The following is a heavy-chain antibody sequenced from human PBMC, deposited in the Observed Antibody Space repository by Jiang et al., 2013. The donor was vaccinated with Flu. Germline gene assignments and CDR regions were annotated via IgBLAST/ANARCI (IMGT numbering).Heavy chain of an antibody. CDR1: GGSISSSSYY. D-gene: IGHD3-3*01. J-gene: IGHJ4*01. CDR3: ARRTGFDFWSGYYYFDY. V-gene: IGHV4-39*01. Sequence: LLKPSETLSLTCTVSGGSISSSSYYWGWIRQPPGKGLEWIGSIYYSGSTYYNPSLKSRVTISVDTSKNQFSLKLSSVTAADTAVYYCARRTGFDFWSGYYYFDY. CDR2: IYYSGST.